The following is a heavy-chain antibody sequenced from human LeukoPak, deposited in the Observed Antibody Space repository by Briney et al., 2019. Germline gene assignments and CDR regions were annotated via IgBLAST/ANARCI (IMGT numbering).Heavy chain of an antibody. CDR1: GFTFSSYA. D-gene: IGHD3-22*01. CDR3: AKASAMIVVVSKHFDY. J-gene: IGHJ4*02. V-gene: IGHV3-23*01. CDR2: ISGRGGST. Sequence: PGGSLRLSCAASGFTFSSYAMSWVRQAPGKGLEWVSAISGRGGSTFYADSVKGRFTISRDNSKNTLYLQMNSLRAEDTAVYYCAKASAMIVVVSKHFDYWGQGTLVTVSS.